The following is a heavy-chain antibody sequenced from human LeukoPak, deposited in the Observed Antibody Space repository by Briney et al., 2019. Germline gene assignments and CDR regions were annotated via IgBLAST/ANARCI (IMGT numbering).Heavy chain of an antibody. D-gene: IGHD2-2*01. V-gene: IGHV4-61*02. CDR3: AHTDARRAFDI. Sequence: SETLSLTCTVSGGSISSGSYYWSWIRQPAGKGLEWIGRIYTSGSIYTTGGTVYNPSLKSRVTISVDTSKNYFSLTVSSVTAADTAIYYCAHTDARRAFDIWGLGTMVTVSS. CDR2: IYTSGSIYTTGGT. CDR1: GGSISSGSYY. J-gene: IGHJ3*02.